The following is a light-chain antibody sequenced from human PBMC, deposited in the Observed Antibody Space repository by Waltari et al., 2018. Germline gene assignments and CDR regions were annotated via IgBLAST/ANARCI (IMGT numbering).Light chain of an antibody. V-gene: IGKV1-9*01. J-gene: IGKJ5*01. CDR1: QVILGY. CDR2: ATS. CDR3: QQLKSYPIT. Sequence: TQLTQSRSSLSASVGDRVTITCRASQVILGYLAWYQQRPGKAPKFLIYATSTLRSGVPSRFSGSGSGTDFTLTISDLQPEDFATYYCQQLKSYPITFGQGTRLEIK.